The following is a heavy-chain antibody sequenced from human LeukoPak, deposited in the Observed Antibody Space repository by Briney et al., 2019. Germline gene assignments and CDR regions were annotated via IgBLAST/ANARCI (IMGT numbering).Heavy chain of an antibody. CDR2: INSDGSST. CDR3: ARDTATGLDV. V-gene: IGHV3-74*01. J-gene: IGHJ6*02. D-gene: IGHD2-21*02. Sequence: PGGSLRLSCAASGFTFSSYWMHWVRQAPGKGLVWVSRINSDGSSTNQADSVKGRFTISRDNAKKALYLQKNSLRVEDTAVYFCARDTATGLDVWGQGTTVTVSS. CDR1: GFTFSSYW.